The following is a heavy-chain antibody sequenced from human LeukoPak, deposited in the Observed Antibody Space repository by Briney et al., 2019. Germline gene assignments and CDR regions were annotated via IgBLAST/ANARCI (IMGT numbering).Heavy chain of an antibody. CDR3: ARAPNPDFFDD. V-gene: IGHV4-59*01. CDR1: SGSIRTSY. CDR2: IYYSGST. D-gene: IGHD2-8*01. Sequence: SETLSLTCTVSSGSIRTSYCSWIRQPPGKGLKWIGYIYYSGSTNYNPSLKSRVTISVDTSRNQFSLKLSSVTAADTAVYYCARAPNPDFFDDWGQGTLVTVSS. J-gene: IGHJ4*02.